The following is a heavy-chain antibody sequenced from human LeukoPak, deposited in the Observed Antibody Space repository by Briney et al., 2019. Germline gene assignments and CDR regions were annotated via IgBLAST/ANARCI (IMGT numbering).Heavy chain of an antibody. CDR2: IYYSGST. J-gene: IGHJ4*02. Sequence: PSETLSLTCTVSGGSISSYYWSWLRQPPGKGLEWIGYIYYSGSTSYNPSLKSRVTISGDTSKNQFSLKLSSVTAADTAVYYCARTSAGSLAGYYFDYWGQGTLVIVSS. V-gene: IGHV4-59*01. CDR1: GGSISSYY. CDR3: ARTSAGSLAGYYFDY. D-gene: IGHD3-10*01.